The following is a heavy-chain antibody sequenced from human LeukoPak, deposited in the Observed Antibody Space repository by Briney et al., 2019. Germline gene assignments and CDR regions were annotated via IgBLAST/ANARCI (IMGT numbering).Heavy chain of an antibody. Sequence: VGSLRLSCAASGFTFSSYSMNWVRQAPGQGLEWVSSISSSSSYIYYADSVKGRFTISRDNAKNSLYLQMNSLRAEDTAVYFCARVYSTIFGVVRNWFDPWGQGTLVTVSS. CDR3: ARVYSTIFGVVRNWFDP. V-gene: IGHV3-21*01. D-gene: IGHD3-3*01. J-gene: IGHJ5*02. CDR2: ISSSSSYI. CDR1: GFTFSSYS.